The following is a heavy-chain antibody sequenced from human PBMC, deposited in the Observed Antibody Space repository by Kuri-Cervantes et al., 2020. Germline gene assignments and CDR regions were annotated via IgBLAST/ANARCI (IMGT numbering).Heavy chain of an antibody. J-gene: IGHJ4*02. D-gene: IGHD1-14*01. CDR2: ISWNSGSI. CDR3: AKGLNIPGPPEFDY. CDR1: GFTFDDYA. V-gene: IGHV3-9*01. Sequence: SLKISCAASGFTFDDYALHWVRRAPGKCLEWVPGISWNSGSIGYADSVKGRFTISRDNAKNSLYLQMNSLRAEDTALYYCAKGLNIPGPPEFDYWGQGTLVTVSS.